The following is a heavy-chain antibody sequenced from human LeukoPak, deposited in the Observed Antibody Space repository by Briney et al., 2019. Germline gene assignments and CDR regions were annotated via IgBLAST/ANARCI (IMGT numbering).Heavy chain of an antibody. J-gene: IGHJ4*02. CDR2: IYASGST. CDR1: GGSLRSYY. CDR3: AKDSSSTWHSNCDY. Sequence: PSETLSLTCTVSGGSLRSYYWSWLRPSAGKGVEWIGRIYASGSTNYQPSLKSRVTMPVETSKNQFSLKLNSLTAADTAVYYCAKDSSSTWHSNCDYWGKGNLVTVS. D-gene: IGHD6-13*01. V-gene: IGHV4-4*07.